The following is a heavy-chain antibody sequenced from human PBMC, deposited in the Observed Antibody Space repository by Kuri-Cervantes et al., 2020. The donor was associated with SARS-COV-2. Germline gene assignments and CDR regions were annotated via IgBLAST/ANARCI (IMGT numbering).Heavy chain of an antibody. J-gene: IGHJ3*02. CDR1: GFTFSSYW. CDR3: ARGRCSSTSCRVGRGAFDI. Sequence: GESLKISCAASGFTFSSYWMHWVRQAPGKGLVWVSRINSDGSSTSYADSVKGRFTISRDNAKNTLYLQMNSLRAEDTAVYYCARGRCSSTSCRVGRGAFDIWGQGTMVTVSS. V-gene: IGHV3-74*01. CDR2: INSDGSST. D-gene: IGHD2-2*01.